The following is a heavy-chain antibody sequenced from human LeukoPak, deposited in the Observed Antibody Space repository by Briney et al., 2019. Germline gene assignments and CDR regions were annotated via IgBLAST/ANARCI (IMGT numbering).Heavy chain of an antibody. Sequence: GGSLRLSCAASGFTFSSYGMHWVRQAPGKGREGVAFIRYDGSNKYYADSGKGRFTISRDNSKNTLYLQLNRLRAEDTAVYYCAKSRVRSTSRHYWGQGTLVPVSS. CDR1: GFTFSSYG. CDR2: IRYDGSNK. CDR3: AKSRVRSTSRHY. D-gene: IGHD2-2*01. J-gene: IGHJ4*02. V-gene: IGHV3-30*02.